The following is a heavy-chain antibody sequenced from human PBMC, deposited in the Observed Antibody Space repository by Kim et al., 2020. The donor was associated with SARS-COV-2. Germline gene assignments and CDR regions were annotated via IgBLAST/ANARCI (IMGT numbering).Heavy chain of an antibody. V-gene: IGHV5-10-1*01. D-gene: IGHD5-12*01. CDR3: ARLTHHKVEMATIDDY. CDR2: IDPSDSYT. CDR1: GYSFTSYW. J-gene: IGHJ4*02. Sequence: GESLKISCKGSGYSFTSYWISWVRQMPGKGLEWMGRIDPSDSYTNYSPSFQGHVTISADKSISTAYLQWSSLKASDTAMYYCARLTHHKVEMATIDDYWGQGTLVTVSS.